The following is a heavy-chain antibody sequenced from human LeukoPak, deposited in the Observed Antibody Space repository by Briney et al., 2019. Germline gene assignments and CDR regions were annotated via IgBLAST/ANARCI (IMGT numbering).Heavy chain of an antibody. V-gene: IGHV3-7*01. CDR3: ARVVEVPAAQYYYYYYYMDV. D-gene: IGHD2-2*01. CDR1: GSTFSSYW. Sequence: GGSLRLSCAASGSTFSSYWMSWVRQAPGKGLEWVANIKHDGSEKYYVDSVKGRFTISRDNAKNSLYLQMNSLRAEDTAVYYCARVVEVPAAQYYYYYYYMDVRGKGTTVTVSS. J-gene: IGHJ6*03. CDR2: IKHDGSEK.